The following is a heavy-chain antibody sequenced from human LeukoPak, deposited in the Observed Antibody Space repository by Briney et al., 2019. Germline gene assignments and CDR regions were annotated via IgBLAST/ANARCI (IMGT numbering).Heavy chain of an antibody. J-gene: IGHJ4*02. CDR2: INHSGST. CDR3: SYGGRDSYMAPAWFDY. D-gene: IGHD5-24*01. Sequence: HSETLSLTCAGYGGSFSGYYWSWIRQPPGKGLERIGEINHSGSTNYNPSLKSRGTISVGTSKNQYSLKLRSVTAATTEDSYGSYGGRDSYMAPAWFDYWGQGTLVTVSS. V-gene: IGHV4-34*01. CDR1: GGSFSGYY.